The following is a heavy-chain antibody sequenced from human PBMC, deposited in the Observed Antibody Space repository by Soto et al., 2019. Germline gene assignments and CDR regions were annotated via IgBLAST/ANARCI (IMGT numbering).Heavy chain of an antibody. CDR3: ARPRYPYYYYYGMDV. V-gene: IGHV5-51*01. D-gene: IGHD1-20*01. CDR2: IYPGDSDT. Sequence: GESLKISCKGSGYSFIDYWIGWVRQMPGKGLEWMGIIYPGDSDTRYSPSFQGQVTISADKSISTAYLQWSSLKASDTAMYYCARPRYPYYYYYGMDVWGQGTTVTVS. J-gene: IGHJ6*02. CDR1: GYSFIDYW.